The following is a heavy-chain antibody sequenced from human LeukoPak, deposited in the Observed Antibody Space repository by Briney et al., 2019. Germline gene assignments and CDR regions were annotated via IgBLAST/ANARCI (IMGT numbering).Heavy chain of an antibody. Sequence: PGGPLRLSCAASGFTFSSYSMNWVRQAPGKGLEWVSSISSSSSCIYYADSVKGRFTISRDNAKNSLYLQMNSLRAEDTAVYYCARYGLEKLKSGSYYNYWGQGTLVTVSS. D-gene: IGHD1-26*01. CDR3: ARYGLEKLKSGSYYNY. J-gene: IGHJ4*02. CDR2: ISSSSSCI. CDR1: GFTFSSYS. V-gene: IGHV3-21*01.